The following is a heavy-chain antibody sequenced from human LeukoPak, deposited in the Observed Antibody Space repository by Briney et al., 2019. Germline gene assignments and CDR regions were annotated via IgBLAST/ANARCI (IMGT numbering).Heavy chain of an antibody. J-gene: IGHJ4*02. CDR3: GKSRSSGWQIYFDF. CDR2: IYPGDSDT. D-gene: IGHD6-19*01. V-gene: IGHV5-51*01. Sequence: GESLKISCKGSGYSFTNYWIGWVRQMPGKGLEWMGIIYPGDSDTRYSPSFQGQVIISADKSISTAYLQWSSLKASDTAMYYCGKSRSSGWQIYFDFWGQGTLVTVSS. CDR1: GYSFTNYW.